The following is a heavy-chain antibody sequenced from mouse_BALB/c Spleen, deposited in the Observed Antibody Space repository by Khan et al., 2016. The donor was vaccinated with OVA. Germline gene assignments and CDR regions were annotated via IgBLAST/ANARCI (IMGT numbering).Heavy chain of an antibody. J-gene: IGHJ4*01. V-gene: IGHV2-6-5*01. CDR2: IWAGGSK. Sequence: QVQLKESGPGLVAPSQSLSITCKVSGFSLTDYAVSWIRQPPGKGLEWLGEIWAGGSKYYKSVLKYRLAISTANSYSQVFLKVNSLLTADTAMYFCAKDPPYYGLAYWGQGTSVTVSS. CDR1: GFSLTDYA. CDR3: AKDPPYYGLAY.